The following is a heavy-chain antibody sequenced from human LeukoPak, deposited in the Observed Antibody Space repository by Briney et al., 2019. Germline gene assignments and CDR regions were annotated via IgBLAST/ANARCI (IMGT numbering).Heavy chain of an antibody. CDR3: ARGFLWFGELPDDY. D-gene: IGHD3-10*01. V-gene: IGHV3-30*02. CDR2: IRYDGSNK. CDR1: GFTFSSYG. J-gene: IGHJ4*02. Sequence: GGSLRLSCAASGFTFSSYGMHWVRQAPGKGLEWVAFIRYDGSNKYYADSVKGRFTISRDNAKNSLYLQMNSLRAEDTAVYYCARGFLWFGELPDDYWGQGTLVTVSS.